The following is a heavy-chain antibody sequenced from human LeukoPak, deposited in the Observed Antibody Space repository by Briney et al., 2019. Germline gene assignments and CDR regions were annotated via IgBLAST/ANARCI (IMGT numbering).Heavy chain of an antibody. V-gene: IGHV4-30-4*01. CDR1: GGSISSGDYY. J-gene: IGHJ4*02. CDR2: IYYSGST. D-gene: IGHD3-9*01. CDR3: ARGTVLRYFDWLLPDGFDY. Sequence: PSETLSLTCTVSGGSISSGDYYWSWIHQPPGKGLEWIGYIYYSGSTYYNPSLKSRVTISVDTSKNQFSLKLSSVTAADTAVYYCARGTVLRYFDWLLPDGFDYWGQGTLVTVSS.